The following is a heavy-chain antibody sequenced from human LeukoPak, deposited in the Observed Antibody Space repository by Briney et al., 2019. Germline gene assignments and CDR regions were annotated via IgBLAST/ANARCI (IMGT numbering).Heavy chain of an antibody. V-gene: IGHV4-39*07. CDR2: INYNWRT. J-gene: IGHJ4*02. CDR3: ARAVGGDGSGSL. Sequence: SETLSLTCTISDDSISSNRYFWAWIRQPPGGGLEWIASINYNWRTYYNPSLKSRVTMSVDMSTRQISLKLSSVTAADTAVYYCARAVGGDGSGSLWGPETLVTVSS. D-gene: IGHD3-10*01. CDR1: DDSISSNRYF.